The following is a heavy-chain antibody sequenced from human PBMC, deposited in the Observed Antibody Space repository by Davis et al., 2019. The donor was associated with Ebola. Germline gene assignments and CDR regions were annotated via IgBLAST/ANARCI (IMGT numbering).Heavy chain of an antibody. CDR3: AREYCSSTSCYSYYYYYMDV. V-gene: IGHV1-69*10. Sequence: SVKVSCKASGYTFTGYYMHWVRQAPGQGLEWMGGIIPILGIANYAQKFQGRVTITADESTSTAYMELSSLRSEDTAVYYCAREYCSSTSCYSYYYYYMDVWGKGTTVTVSS. J-gene: IGHJ6*03. CDR2: IIPILGIA. CDR1: GYTFTGYY. D-gene: IGHD2-2*02.